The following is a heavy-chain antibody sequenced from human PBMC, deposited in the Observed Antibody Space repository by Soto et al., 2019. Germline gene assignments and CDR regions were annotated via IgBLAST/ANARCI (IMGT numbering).Heavy chain of an antibody. Sequence: QVQLVQSGAEVKKPGSSVKVSCKASGGTFSSYAISWVRQAPGQGLEWMGGIIPIFGTANYAQKFQVRVTITADESTSTAYLELSSLRSEDTAVYYCARATNSDSKTTLTDYYYYYGMDVWGQGTTVTVSS. V-gene: IGHV1-69*01. D-gene: IGHD4-17*01. CDR1: GGTFSSYA. CDR3: ARATNSDSKTTLTDYYYYYGMDV. CDR2: IIPIFGTA. J-gene: IGHJ6*02.